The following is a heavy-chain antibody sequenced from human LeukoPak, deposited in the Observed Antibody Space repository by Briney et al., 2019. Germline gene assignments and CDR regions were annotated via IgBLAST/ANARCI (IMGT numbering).Heavy chain of an antibody. CDR2: IKSDGSST. CDR1: GFTFSNYW. CDR3: SRDSLSSCGGDCYSGLDV. J-gene: IGHJ6*02. D-gene: IGHD2-21*02. V-gene: IGHV3-74*01. Sequence: PGGSLRLSCAASGFTFSNYWMHWVRQAPGEALMWVSRIKSDGSSTTYGDSVKGRFTISRDNAKNTLYLQMNSLRAEDTAVYYCSRDSLSSCGGDCYSGLDVWGQGTTVTVSS.